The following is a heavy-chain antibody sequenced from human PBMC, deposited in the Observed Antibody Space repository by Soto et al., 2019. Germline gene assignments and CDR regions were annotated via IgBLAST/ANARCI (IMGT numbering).Heavy chain of an antibody. CDR2: IIPILGIA. V-gene: IGHV1-69*04. J-gene: IGHJ4*02. Sequence: GASVKVSCKASGGTFSSYTISWVRQAPGXGLEWMGRIIPILGIANYAQKFQGRVTITADKSTSTAYMELSSLRSEDTAVYYCARDRDPYCTNGVCYTLDYWGQRTLVTVSS. D-gene: IGHD2-8*01. CDR3: ARDRDPYCTNGVCYTLDY. CDR1: GGTFSSYT.